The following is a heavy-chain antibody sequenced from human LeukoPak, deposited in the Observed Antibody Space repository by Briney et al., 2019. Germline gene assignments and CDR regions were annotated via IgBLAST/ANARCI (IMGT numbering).Heavy chain of an antibody. Sequence: PGGSLRLSCSFSGLIASSNYMAWVRQAPGKGLQWISSIYGGGNTLYADSVMGRFSISRDNSKTTLYLQMNSLRAEDTAVYYCATGGRSGMAFDFWGQGTLVTVSS. CDR1: GLIASSNY. V-gene: IGHV3-53*01. J-gene: IGHJ4*02. CDR3: ATGGRSGMAFDF. CDR2: IYGGGNT. D-gene: IGHD5-24*01.